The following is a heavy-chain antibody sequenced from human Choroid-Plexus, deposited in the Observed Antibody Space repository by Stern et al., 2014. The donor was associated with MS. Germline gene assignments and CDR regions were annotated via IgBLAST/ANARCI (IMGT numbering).Heavy chain of an antibody. Sequence: VQLVESGGGVVQPGRPLRLSCVASGFTFGSCAMHWVRQAPGKGLEWVAGVSYDGSNKYYADSVKGRFIISRDNSQNTLYMQMSSLRPEDTAVYYGAKDRQYLTYFFDHWGQGSLVTVSS. J-gene: IGHJ5*02. CDR3: AKDRQYLTYFFDH. CDR2: VSYDGSNK. D-gene: IGHD2/OR15-2a*01. CDR1: GFTFGSCA. V-gene: IGHV3-30*18.